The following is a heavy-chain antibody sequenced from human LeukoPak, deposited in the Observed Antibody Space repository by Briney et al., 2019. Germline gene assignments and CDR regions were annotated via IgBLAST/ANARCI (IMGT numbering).Heavy chain of an antibody. Sequence: ASVKVSCKASGGTFSSYAISWVRQAPGQGLEWMGGIIPIFGTANYAQKFQGRVTITADESTSTAYMELSSLRSEDTAVYYCARQAFWSGYYPYWGQGTLATVSS. J-gene: IGHJ4*02. V-gene: IGHV1-69*01. CDR3: ARQAFWSGYYPY. CDR2: IIPIFGTA. D-gene: IGHD3-3*01. CDR1: GGTFSSYA.